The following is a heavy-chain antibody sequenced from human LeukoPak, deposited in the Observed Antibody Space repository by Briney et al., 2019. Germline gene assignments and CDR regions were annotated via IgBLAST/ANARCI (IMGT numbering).Heavy chain of an antibody. D-gene: IGHD6-19*01. CDR2: ISYDGTYK. CDR3: AKSRYTSGWPTFYFDY. J-gene: IGHJ4*02. V-gene: IGHV3-30*18. CDR1: GFTFSSYG. Sequence: GGPLRLSCAASGFTFSSYGMHWVRQAPGKGLEWVAVISYDGTYKYYADSVKGRFTISRDNSKNTLYLQINSLRAEDTAVYYCAKSRYTSGWPTFYFDYWGQGTLVTVSS.